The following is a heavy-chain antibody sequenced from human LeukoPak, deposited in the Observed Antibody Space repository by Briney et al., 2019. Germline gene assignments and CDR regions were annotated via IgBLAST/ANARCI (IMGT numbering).Heavy chain of an antibody. J-gene: IGHJ1*01. D-gene: IGHD6-19*01. Sequence: GGSLRLSCAASGFTFSSYAMSWVRQAPGKGLEWVSSISSSSSYIYYADSVKGRFTISRDNAKNSLYLQMNSLRAEDTAVYYCARDHDSSGQGDFQHWGQGTLVTVSS. V-gene: IGHV3-21*01. CDR2: ISSSSSYI. CDR3: ARDHDSSGQGDFQH. CDR1: GFTFSSYA.